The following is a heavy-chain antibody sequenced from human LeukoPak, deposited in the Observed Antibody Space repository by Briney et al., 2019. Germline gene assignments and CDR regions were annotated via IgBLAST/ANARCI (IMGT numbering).Heavy chain of an antibody. CDR3: ARDLGYYDSSGPY. Sequence: GGSLRLSCAVSGFTFSTYSMNWVRQAPGKGLEWVSSISGSSSYIYYADSVKGRFTISRDNAKNSLYLQMNSLRAEDTAVYYCARDLGYYDSSGPYWGQGTLVTVSS. CDR1: GFTFSTYS. J-gene: IGHJ4*02. CDR2: ISGSSSYI. V-gene: IGHV3-21*01. D-gene: IGHD3-22*01.